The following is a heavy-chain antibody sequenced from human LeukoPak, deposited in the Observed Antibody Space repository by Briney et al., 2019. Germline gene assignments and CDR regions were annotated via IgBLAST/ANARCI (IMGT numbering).Heavy chain of an antibody. CDR3: ARDVVAAAGTPPYYFDY. J-gene: IGHJ4*02. Sequence: PGGSLRLSCAASGFTFSDYYMSWVRHAPGKGLEWVSGINWNGVSTGYADSVKGRFTISRDNAKNSLYLQMNSLRAEDTALYYCARDVVAAAGTPPYYFDYWGQGTLVTVSS. CDR1: GFTFSDYY. D-gene: IGHD6-13*01. CDR2: INWNGVST. V-gene: IGHV3-20*04.